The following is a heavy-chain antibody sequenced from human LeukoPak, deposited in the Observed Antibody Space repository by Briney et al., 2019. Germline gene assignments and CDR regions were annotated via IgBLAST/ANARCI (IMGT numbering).Heavy chain of an antibody. D-gene: IGHD2-15*01. CDR1: GFTFSSYA. CDR3: AKVRLYCSGGSCYYHPFDY. V-gene: IGHV3-23*01. CDR2: ISGSGGST. J-gene: IGHJ4*02. Sequence: GGSLRLSCVASGFTFSSYAMSWVRQAPGKGLEWVSVISGSGGSTYYAVSVKGRFTISRDNSKNTLYLQMNSLRAEDTAVYYCAKVRLYCSGGSCYYHPFDYWGQGTLVTVSS.